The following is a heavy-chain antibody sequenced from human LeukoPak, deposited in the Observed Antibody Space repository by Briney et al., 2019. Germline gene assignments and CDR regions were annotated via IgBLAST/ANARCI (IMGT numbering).Heavy chain of an antibody. D-gene: IGHD3-22*01. J-gene: IGHJ3*02. CDR3: ARPYYYDSSGDFDI. V-gene: IGHV3-23*01. Sequence: GGSLRLSCAASGFTFSSYAMSWVRQAPGKGLEWVSAISGSGGSTYYADSVKGRFTISRDNSKNTLYLQMNSLGAEDTAVYYCARPYYYDSSGDFDIWGQGTMVTVSS. CDR2: ISGSGGST. CDR1: GFTFSSYA.